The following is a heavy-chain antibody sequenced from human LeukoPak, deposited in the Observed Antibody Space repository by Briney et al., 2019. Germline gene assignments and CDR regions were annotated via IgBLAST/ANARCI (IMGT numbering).Heavy chain of an antibody. D-gene: IGHD4-17*01. CDR3: ARGLHGDYGYFDY. V-gene: IGHV1-69*13. J-gene: IGHJ4*02. CDR1: GGTFIIYA. CDR2: VIPMFATA. Sequence: SVTVSCKSSGGTFIIYAISWVRQAPGQGLEWMGGVIPMFATANYAPKFQDRVTITADESTSTAYMELRSLRSEDTAVYHCARGLHGDYGYFDYWGQGTVVTVSS.